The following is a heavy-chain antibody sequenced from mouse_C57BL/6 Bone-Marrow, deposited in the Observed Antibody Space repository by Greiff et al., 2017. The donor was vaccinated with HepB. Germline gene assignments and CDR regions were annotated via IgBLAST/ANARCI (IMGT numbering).Heavy chain of an antibody. Sequence: VQLVESGAELMKPGASVEISCKATGYTFSNSWIEWINQRPGHGLEWIGEILPGSGSTNYNEKFLGKASFTADTSSNTAYMQLSSLTSDDSAVYYCARRSLLRGYFDCWGQGTTLTVSS. CDR2: ILPGSGST. V-gene: IGHV1-9*01. J-gene: IGHJ2*01. CDR1: GYTFSNSW. CDR3: ARRSLLRGYFDC. D-gene: IGHD1-1*01.